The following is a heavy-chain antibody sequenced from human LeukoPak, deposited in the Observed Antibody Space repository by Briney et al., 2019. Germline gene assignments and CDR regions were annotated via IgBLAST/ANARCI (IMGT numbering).Heavy chain of an antibody. CDR2: IYYSGST. CDR1: GGSISSSSYY. J-gene: IGHJ4*02. CDR3: ARRLIAAAADLYYFDY. D-gene: IGHD6-13*01. Sequence: SETLSLTCTVSGGSISSSSYYWGWICQPPGTGLEWIGSIYYSGSTYYNPSLKSRVTISVDTSKNQFSLKLSSVTAADTAVYYCARRLIAAAADLYYFDYWGQGTLVTVSS. V-gene: IGHV4-39*01.